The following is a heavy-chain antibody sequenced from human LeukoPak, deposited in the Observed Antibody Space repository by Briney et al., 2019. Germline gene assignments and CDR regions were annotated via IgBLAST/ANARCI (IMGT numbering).Heavy chain of an antibody. CDR2: IRSKAYGGTT. Sequence: GGSLRLSCTASGFTFGDYTMSWFRQAPGKGLEWVGFIRSKAYGGTTEYAASVKGRFTISREDSKSIAYLQMNSLKTEDTAVYYCTRDDYGDYALDYWGQGTLVTVSS. CDR3: TRDDYGDYALDY. V-gene: IGHV3-49*03. D-gene: IGHD4-17*01. J-gene: IGHJ4*02. CDR1: GFTFGDYT.